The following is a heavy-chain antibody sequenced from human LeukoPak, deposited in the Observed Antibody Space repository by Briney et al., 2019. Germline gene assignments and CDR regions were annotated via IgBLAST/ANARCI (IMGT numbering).Heavy chain of an antibody. D-gene: IGHD6-6*01. Sequence: PGGSLRLSCAASGFTISGNYMAWVRQAPVKGLEWVSVVSGGGTTDYAGSVKGRFTISRDDSKNTLYLQMNSLRAEDTAVYYCARAPAGHVLDFWGQGSLVTVSS. V-gene: IGHV3-53*01. J-gene: IGHJ4*02. CDR2: VSGGGTT. CDR1: GFTISGNY. CDR3: ARAPAGHVLDF.